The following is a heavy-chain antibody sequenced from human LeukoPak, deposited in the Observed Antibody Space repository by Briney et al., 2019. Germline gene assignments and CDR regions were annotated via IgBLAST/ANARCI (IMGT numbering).Heavy chain of an antibody. J-gene: IGHJ6*03. Sequence: GASVKVSFKASGYTFTSYDINWVRQATGQGLEWMGWMNPNSGNTGYAQKFQGRVTMTRNTSISTAYMELSSLRSEATAVYYCARGVVPAAIHNYYYMDVWGKGTTVTVSS. CDR3: ARGVVPAAIHNYYYMDV. V-gene: IGHV1-8*01. D-gene: IGHD2-2*01. CDR1: GYTFTSYD. CDR2: MNPNSGNT.